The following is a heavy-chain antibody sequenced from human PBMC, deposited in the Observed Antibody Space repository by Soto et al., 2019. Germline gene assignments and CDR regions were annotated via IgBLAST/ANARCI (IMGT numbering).Heavy chain of an antibody. Sequence: QVQLVQSGAEVKKPGASVRVSCEASGYRFTAYYIPWVRQAPGQGLEWMGRMNLDTGGTTYAQKFQGRVPMACDTSISTAYMEVSSVKSDDTAMYYCARDGIFALRGYSVACDFWGQGTMITVS. D-gene: IGHD5-18*01. CDR2: MNLDTGGT. V-gene: IGHV1-2*06. CDR1: GYRFTAYY. CDR3: ARDGIFALRGYSVACDF. J-gene: IGHJ4*02.